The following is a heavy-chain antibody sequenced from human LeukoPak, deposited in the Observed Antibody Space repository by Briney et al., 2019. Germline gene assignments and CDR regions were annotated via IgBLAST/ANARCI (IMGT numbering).Heavy chain of an antibody. CDR2: ISRNGGST. CDR1: GFTFSSYA. CDR3: AKSAGWFGELLSYFDY. D-gene: IGHD3-10*01. Sequence: GGSLRLSCAASGFTFSSYAMHWVRQAPGNGLEYVSAISRNGGSTYYANSVKGRSTISRDNSKNTLYLQMGSLRAEDMAVYDCAKSAGWFGELLSYFDYCGQGTLVTVSS. J-gene: IGHJ4*02. V-gene: IGHV3-64*01.